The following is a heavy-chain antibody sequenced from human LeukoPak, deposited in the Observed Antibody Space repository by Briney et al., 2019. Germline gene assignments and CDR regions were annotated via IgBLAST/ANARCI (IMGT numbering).Heavy chain of an antibody. CDR1: GYSFSSYY. J-gene: IGHJ4*02. CDR3: ATAGVAEGDYFDY. D-gene: IGHD1-14*01. V-gene: IGHV1-69*13. CDR2: NIPIFGTA. Sequence: SVKVSCKASGYSFSSYYITWVRQAPAQGLEWMQGNIPIFGTAIYAQQFQGRVTITADESTRTAYMELICVRPEDTAVYYCATAGVAEGDYFDYWGQGTLVTVSS.